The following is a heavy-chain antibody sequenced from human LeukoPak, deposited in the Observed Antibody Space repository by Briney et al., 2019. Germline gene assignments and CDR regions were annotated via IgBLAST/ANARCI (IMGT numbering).Heavy chain of an antibody. V-gene: IGHV4-61*05. CDR2: IYYSGST. D-gene: IGHD1-26*01. Sequence: SETLSLTCIVSGGSITSGDYYWGWIRQPPGKGLEWIGYIYYSGSTNYNPSLKSRVTISVDTSKNQFSLKLSPVTAADTAVYYCARLATGLDYWGQGTLVTVSS. J-gene: IGHJ4*02. CDR3: ARLATGLDY. CDR1: GGSITSGDYY.